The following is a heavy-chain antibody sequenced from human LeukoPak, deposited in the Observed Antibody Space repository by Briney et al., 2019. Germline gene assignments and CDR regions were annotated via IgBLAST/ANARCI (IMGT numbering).Heavy chain of an antibody. J-gene: IGHJ5*02. D-gene: IGHD2-2*01. Sequence: GGSLRLSCAASTINFSDYGMDWARQAPGRGLEWVSTINPTGVRTYYADSVRGRFTISRDNSKNTVFLQINSLRVEDTAIYYCARDQPHAASWFDPWGQGTLVTVSS. CDR3: ARDQPHAASWFDP. CDR2: INPTGVRT. V-gene: IGHV3-23*01. CDR1: TINFSDYG.